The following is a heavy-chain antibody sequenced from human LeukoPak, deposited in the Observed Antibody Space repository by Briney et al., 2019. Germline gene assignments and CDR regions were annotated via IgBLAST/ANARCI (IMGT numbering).Heavy chain of an antibody. D-gene: IGHD6-13*01. CDR1: GGSISSGDYY. CDR2: IYYSGST. V-gene: IGHV4-30-4*08. J-gene: IGHJ4*02. Sequence: SETLSLTCTVSGGSISSGDYYLSWIRQPPGKGLEWIGYIYYSGSTYYNPSLKSRVTISVDTSKNQFSLKLSSVTAADTAVYYCASFNVGISSWCFDYWGQGTLVTVSS. CDR3: ASFNVGISSWCFDY.